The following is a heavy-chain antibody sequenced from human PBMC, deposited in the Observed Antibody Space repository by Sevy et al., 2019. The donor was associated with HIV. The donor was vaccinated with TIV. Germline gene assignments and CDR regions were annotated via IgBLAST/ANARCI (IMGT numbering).Heavy chain of an antibody. Sequence: GGSLRLSCAASGFTFSRYAMNWVRQAPGKGLEWVAVISSDGRNKYYADSVKARFTISRDNSKNTLYLQMNSLRSEDTALYYCARDKGESSSSFLGELSYWGQGTPVTVSS. CDR1: GFTFSRYA. V-gene: IGHV3-30*04. CDR3: ARDKGESSSSFLGELSY. D-gene: IGHD3-16*02. CDR2: ISSDGRNK. J-gene: IGHJ4*02.